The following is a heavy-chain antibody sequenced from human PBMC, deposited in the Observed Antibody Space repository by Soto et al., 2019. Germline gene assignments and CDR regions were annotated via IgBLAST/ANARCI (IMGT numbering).Heavy chain of an antibody. CDR1: GGSISSSGYY. CDR2: IYYSGST. D-gene: IGHD2-8*01. J-gene: IGHJ3*02. Sequence: QVQLQESGPGLVKPSQTLSLTCTVSGGSISSSGYYWSWIRQLPGKGLEWIGYIYYSGSTYYNPSPNSRVSIAVDTSKNQFSLKVNPVTAADTAVYYCARAPNGACYIWGQGTMVTVSS. CDR3: ARAPNGACYI. V-gene: IGHV4-31*03.